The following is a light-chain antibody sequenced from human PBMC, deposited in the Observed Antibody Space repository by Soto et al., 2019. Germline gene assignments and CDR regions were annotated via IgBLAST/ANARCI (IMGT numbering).Light chain of an antibody. Sequence: DIQMTQSPSSLSASVGDRVTITCRASQTISTYLNWYQQKQGKAPKLLIYHASSLQSGVPLRFSGSGSGTDVTLTISCLQSEDFETYYCQQYYRYPLTFGQGTKVDIK. J-gene: IGKJ1*01. V-gene: IGKV1-39*01. CDR3: QQYYRYPLT. CDR1: QTISTY. CDR2: HAS.